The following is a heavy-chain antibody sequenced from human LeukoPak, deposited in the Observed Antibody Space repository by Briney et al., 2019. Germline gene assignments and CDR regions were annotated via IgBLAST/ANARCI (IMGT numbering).Heavy chain of an antibody. CDR3: ARETGGHFDY. D-gene: IGHD3-10*01. Sequence: GGSLRLSCAASGFTFSSYAMSWVRQAPGKGLEWVSAISGSGGITSYADSVKGRFTISRDNSKNTLYLQMGSLRAEDMAVYYCARETGGHFDYWGQGTLVTVSS. CDR1: GFTFSSYA. V-gene: IGHV3-23*01. J-gene: IGHJ4*02. CDR2: ISGSGGIT.